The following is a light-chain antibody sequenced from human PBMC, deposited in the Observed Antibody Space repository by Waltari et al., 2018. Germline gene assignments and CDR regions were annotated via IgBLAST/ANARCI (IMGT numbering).Light chain of an antibody. CDR3: QQSSSSPHT. CDR2: AAS. CDR1: QAISGY. V-gene: IGKV1-39*01. J-gene: IGKJ4*01. Sequence: DIEMTQSPSSLSASVGDRVTITCRASQAISGYLNWYQQKPGRAPKLLNYAASSLRSGVPARFSGSGYGTDLTLTISSLQPEDFAIYSCQQSSSSPHTFGGGTKVEMK.